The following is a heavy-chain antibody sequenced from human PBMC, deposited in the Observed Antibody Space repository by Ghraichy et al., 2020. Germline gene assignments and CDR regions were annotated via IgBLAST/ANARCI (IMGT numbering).Heavy chain of an antibody. CDR2: ITNSGSIK. CDR3: ARDGMATSRYYYGIDV. D-gene: IGHD5-12*01. Sequence: GGSLRLSCAASGFTFSSYEMNWVRQAPGKGLEWVSYITNSGSIKYYADSVKGRFTISRDNAKNSLYLQMNSLRAEDTAVYYCARDGMATSRYYYGIDVWGQGTTVTVSS. V-gene: IGHV3-48*03. J-gene: IGHJ6*02. CDR1: GFTFSSYE.